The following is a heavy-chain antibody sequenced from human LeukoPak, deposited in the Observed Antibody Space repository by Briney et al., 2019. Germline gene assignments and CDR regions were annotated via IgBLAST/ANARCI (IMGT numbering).Heavy chain of an antibody. Sequence: GGSLRLSCAASGFTFSSYGMHWVRQAPGKGLEWVAFIRYDGSNKYYADSVKGRFTISRDNSKNTLYLQMNSLRAEDTAVYYCARDVLDAFDYYDSSGYPGTDYWGQGTLVTVSS. V-gene: IGHV3-30*02. J-gene: IGHJ4*02. CDR3: ARDVLDAFDYYDSSGYPGTDY. CDR2: IRYDGSNK. D-gene: IGHD3-22*01. CDR1: GFTFSSYG.